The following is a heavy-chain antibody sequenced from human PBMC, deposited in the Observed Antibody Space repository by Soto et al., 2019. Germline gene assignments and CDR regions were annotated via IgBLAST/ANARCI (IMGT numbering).Heavy chain of an antibody. CDR2: INHSGST. J-gene: IGHJ4*02. V-gene: IGHV4-34*01. CDR1: GGSFSGYY. Sequence: QEQLQQWGAGLLKPSETLSLTCAVYGGSFSGYYWNWIRQPPGRGLEWIGEINHSGSTNYNPSLTSRITMSVDTSKNQFSLRLSSVTAADTAVYSCARGSPKYSSGTSLGYWGQGTLVTVSS. D-gene: IGHD1-1*01. CDR3: ARGSPKYSSGTSLGY.